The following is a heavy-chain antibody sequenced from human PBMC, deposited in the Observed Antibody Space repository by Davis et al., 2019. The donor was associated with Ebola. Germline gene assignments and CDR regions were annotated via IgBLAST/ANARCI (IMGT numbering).Heavy chain of an antibody. Sequence: PGGSLRLSCAASGFTFSNYWMHWVRQTPGQGLVWVSHINPDGGITTYADSVKGRFTISRDNAKNTLYLQMNSLRAEDTAVYYCARVFGFQIDFRGQGTLVSVSS. V-gene: IGHV3-74*01. CDR3: ARVFGFQIDF. J-gene: IGHJ4*02. D-gene: IGHD2/OR15-2a*01. CDR1: GFTFSNYW. CDR2: INPDGGIT.